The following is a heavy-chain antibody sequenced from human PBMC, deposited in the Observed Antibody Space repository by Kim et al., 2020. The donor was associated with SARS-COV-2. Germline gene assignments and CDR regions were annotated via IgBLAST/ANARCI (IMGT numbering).Heavy chain of an antibody. D-gene: IGHD6-6*01. J-gene: IGHJ2*01. CDR1: GFTFSSYA. Sequence: GGSLRLSCAASGFTFSSYAMTWVRQAPGKGLEWVSGISGSGDSTYYADSVRGRFTISRDNSKNTLYLQMNTLRVEDTAVYYCAKEADVGSTSSVLWYFDLWGRGTLVTVSS. CDR2: ISGSGDST. CDR3: AKEADVGSTSSVLWYFDL. V-gene: IGHV3-23*01.